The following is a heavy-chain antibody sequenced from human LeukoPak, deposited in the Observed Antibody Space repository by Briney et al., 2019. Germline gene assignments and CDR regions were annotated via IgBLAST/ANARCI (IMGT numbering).Heavy chain of an antibody. CDR2: INAGNGNT. CDR1: GYTFTNYA. Sequence: ASVKVSCKASGYTFTNYAIHWVRQAPGQRLEWMGWINAGNGNTKYSQRFQARVTITRDTSASTAYVDLSSLRSEDTAVYYCVYGSGLDYWGQGTLVTVSS. D-gene: IGHD6-19*01. CDR3: VYGSGLDY. V-gene: IGHV1-3*01. J-gene: IGHJ4*02.